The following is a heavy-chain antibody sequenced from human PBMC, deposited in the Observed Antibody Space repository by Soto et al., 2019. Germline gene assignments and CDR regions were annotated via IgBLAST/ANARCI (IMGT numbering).Heavy chain of an antibody. CDR3: ARHGGRFFEY. D-gene: IGHD2-15*01. Sequence: QVQLQESGPGLVKPSETLSLTCAVSGDSFSSGYWWSWVRQPPGKGLQWIGQLSQSGTANYNPSLESRVTMSVDKSKNQFSLILTSVTAADTAVYYCARHGGRFFEYWGQGILVTVSS. CDR1: GDSFSSGYW. CDR2: LSQSGTA. V-gene: IGHV4-4*02. J-gene: IGHJ4*02.